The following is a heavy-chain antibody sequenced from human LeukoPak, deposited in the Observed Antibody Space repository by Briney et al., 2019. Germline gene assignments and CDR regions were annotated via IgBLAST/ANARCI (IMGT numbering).Heavy chain of an antibody. CDR2: INHSGST. CDR1: GGSFSGYY. Sequence: SETLSLTCAVYGGSFSGYYWSWIRQPPGKGLEWIGEINHSGSTNYNPSLKSRVTISVDTSKNQFSLKLSSVTAADTAGYYCARVAGYCSSTSCYPFDYWGQGTLVTVSS. D-gene: IGHD2-2*01. J-gene: IGHJ4*02. V-gene: IGHV4-34*01. CDR3: ARVAGYCSSTSCYPFDY.